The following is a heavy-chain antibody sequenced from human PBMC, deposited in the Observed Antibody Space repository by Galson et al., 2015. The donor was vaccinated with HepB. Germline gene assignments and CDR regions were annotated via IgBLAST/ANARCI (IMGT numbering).Heavy chain of an antibody. J-gene: IGHJ4*02. CDR1: GFTFSLFR. V-gene: IGHV3-7*01. Sequence: SLRLSCAASGFTFSLFRMSWVRQAPGKGLEWVANIKKDGSEKCYVDSVTGRFTISRDNAKKSLYLQMNSLRAEDTAVYYCARARAFGSGTYASFDYWGQGTLVTVSS. D-gene: IGHD3-10*01. CDR2: IKKDGSEK. CDR3: ARARAFGSGTYASFDY.